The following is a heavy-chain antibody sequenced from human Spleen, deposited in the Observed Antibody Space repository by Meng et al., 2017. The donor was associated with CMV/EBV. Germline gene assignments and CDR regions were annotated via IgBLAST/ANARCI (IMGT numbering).Heavy chain of an antibody. CDR3: TTSLDYAGSGMVDY. J-gene: IGHJ4*02. D-gene: IGHD3-10*01. CDR2: IKRISADGAT. Sequence: GGSLRLSCAASGFDFSYAWMSWVRQAPGKGLEWVGRIKRISADGATSYAAPVKGRFTISRDDSQHMAYRQMSSLRSEDTAVYYCTTSLDYAGSGMVDYWGQGILVTVSS. V-gene: IGHV3-15*01. CDR1: GFDFSYAW.